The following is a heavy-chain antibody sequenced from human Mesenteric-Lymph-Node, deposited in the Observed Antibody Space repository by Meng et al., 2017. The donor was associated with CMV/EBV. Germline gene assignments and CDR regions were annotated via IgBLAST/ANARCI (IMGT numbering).Heavy chain of an antibody. Sequence: SQTLSLTCDISGDSVSSNNAAWNWIRQSPSRGLEWLGRTYYRSKWYNDCAVSVKSRITINPDTSKNQFSLQLNSVTPEDTAVYYCAGGEYYYDSSGYYYGEALDYWGQGTLVTVSS. CDR1: GDSVSSNNAA. D-gene: IGHD3-22*01. V-gene: IGHV6-1*01. CDR2: TYYRSKWYN. CDR3: AGGEYYYDSSGYYYGEALDY. J-gene: IGHJ4*02.